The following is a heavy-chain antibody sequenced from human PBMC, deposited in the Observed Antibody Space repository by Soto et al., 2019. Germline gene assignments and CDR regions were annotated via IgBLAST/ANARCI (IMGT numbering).Heavy chain of an antibody. D-gene: IGHD4-17*01. CDR3: ASPSLDYGDYVGGFDY. J-gene: IGHJ4*02. CDR2: IIPIFGTA. V-gene: IGHV1-69*13. CDR1: GGTFSSYA. Sequence: ASVKVSCKASGGTFSSYAISWVRQAPGQGLEWMGGIIPIFGTANYAQKFQGRVTITADESTSTAYMELSSLRSEDTAVYYCASPSLDYGDYVGGFDYWGQGTLVTVSS.